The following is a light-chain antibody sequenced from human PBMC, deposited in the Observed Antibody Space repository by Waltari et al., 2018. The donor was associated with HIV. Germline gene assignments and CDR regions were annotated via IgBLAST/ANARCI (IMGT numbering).Light chain of an antibody. CDR1: QSVSNN. Sequence: EIVLTQSPATLSLSPGERATLSCRASQSVSNNFAWYQQRPGQAPRLLIYDASNRATGIPARFSGRGSGTDFTLTISSLEPEDFVVYYCQQRSNWPRFTFGQGTRLEI. CDR2: DAS. CDR3: QQRSNWPRFT. J-gene: IGKJ2*01. V-gene: IGKV3-11*01.